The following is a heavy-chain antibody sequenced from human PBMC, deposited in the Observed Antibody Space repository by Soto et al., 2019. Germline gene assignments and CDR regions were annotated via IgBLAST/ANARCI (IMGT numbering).Heavy chain of an antibody. CDR1: GYTLAEHF. CDR3: ARDQTYDGQPNWYFDF. J-gene: IGHJ2*01. CDR2: INAGNGNT. V-gene: IGHV1-3*01. D-gene: IGHD3-10*01. Sequence: ASVKVSCKASGYTLAEHFMHWVRQAPGQGLEWMGWINAGNGNTEYSQKFQGRVTINRDTSASTVSMELTSLTSGDTAVYFCARDQTYDGQPNWYFDFWG.